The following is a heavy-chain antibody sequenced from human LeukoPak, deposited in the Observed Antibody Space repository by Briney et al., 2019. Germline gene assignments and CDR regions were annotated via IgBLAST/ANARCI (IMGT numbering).Heavy chain of an antibody. Sequence: GGSLRLSCAASGFTVSSNYMSWVRQAPGKGLEWVSVIYSGGSTYYADSVKGRFTISRDNSKNTLYLQMDSLRAEDTAVYYCARDYLRPGGFDYWGQGTLVTVSS. CDR2: IYSGGST. J-gene: IGHJ4*02. CDR1: GFTVSSNY. D-gene: IGHD5-12*01. CDR3: ARDYLRPGGFDY. V-gene: IGHV3-66*01.